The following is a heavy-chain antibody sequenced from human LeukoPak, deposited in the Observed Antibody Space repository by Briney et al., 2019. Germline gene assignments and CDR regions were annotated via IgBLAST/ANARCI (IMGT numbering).Heavy chain of an antibody. V-gene: IGHV3-66*01. CDR3: ARVDYGDYGFDY. D-gene: IGHD4-17*01. J-gene: IGHJ4*02. CDR2: IYSGGST. Sequence: GGSLRLSCAASGFTVSRTYMSWVPHAPGKGLERVSDIYSGGSTYYADSEKGRFTISRDKSKITLYLQMNSLRAEDTAVYYCARVDYGDYGFDYWGQGTLVTVSS. CDR1: GFTVSRTY.